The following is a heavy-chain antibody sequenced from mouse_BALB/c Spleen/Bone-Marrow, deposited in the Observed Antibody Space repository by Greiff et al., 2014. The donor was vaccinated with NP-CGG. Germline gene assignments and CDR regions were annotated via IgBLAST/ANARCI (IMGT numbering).Heavy chain of an antibody. V-gene: IGHV1S34*01. D-gene: IGHD1-1*01. CDR1: GYSFTGYY. CDR3: ARGGYGSTCYFDY. Sequence: LVKTGASVKISCKASGYSFTGYYIHWVKQSHGKSLEWIGYISCYNGATSYNQKFKGKATFTVDTSSSTAYMQFNSRTSEDSAVYYCARGGYGSTCYFDYWSQGTTLTVSS. J-gene: IGHJ2*01. CDR2: ISCYNGAT.